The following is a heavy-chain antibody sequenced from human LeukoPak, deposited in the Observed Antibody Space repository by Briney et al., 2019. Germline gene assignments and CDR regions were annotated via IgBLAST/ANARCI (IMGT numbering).Heavy chain of an antibody. V-gene: IGHV1-2*06. D-gene: IGHD5-24*01. Sequence: ASVKVSCKASGYTFTGYYMHWVRQAPGQGLEWMGRINPNSGGTNYAQKLQGRVTMTRDTSMSTAYMELSRLRSDDTAVYYCARDVGEVATIFAFDIWGQGTMVTVSS. CDR1: GYTFTGYY. J-gene: IGHJ3*02. CDR2: INPNSGGT. CDR3: ARDVGEVATIFAFDI.